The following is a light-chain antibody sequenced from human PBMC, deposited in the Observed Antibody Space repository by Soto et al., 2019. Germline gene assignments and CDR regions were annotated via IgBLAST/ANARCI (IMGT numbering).Light chain of an antibody. CDR3: QQYGSSPRGT. V-gene: IGKV3-20*01. CDR2: GAS. Sequence: ESVLMQAPGTLSLSPGERATLSCRASQSVSSSYLAWYQQKPGQAPRLLIYGASSRATGIPDRFSGSGSGTDFTLTISRLEPEDFAVYYCQQYGSSPRGTFGQGTKVDIK. CDR1: QSVSSSY. J-gene: IGKJ1*01.